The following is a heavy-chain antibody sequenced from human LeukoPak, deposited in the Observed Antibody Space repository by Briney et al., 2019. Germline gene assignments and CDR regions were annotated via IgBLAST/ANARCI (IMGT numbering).Heavy chain of an antibody. J-gene: IGHJ4*02. Sequence: ASVKVSCKASGYTFTSYGISGVRQAPGQGLEGMGWISAYNGNTNYAQKLQGRVTMTTDTSTSTAYMELRSRRSDDTAVYYCARGDPYDFWSGYPTNDYWGQGTLVTVSS. V-gene: IGHV1-18*01. CDR3: ARGDPYDFWSGYPTNDY. CDR1: GYTFTSYG. CDR2: ISAYNGNT. D-gene: IGHD3-3*01.